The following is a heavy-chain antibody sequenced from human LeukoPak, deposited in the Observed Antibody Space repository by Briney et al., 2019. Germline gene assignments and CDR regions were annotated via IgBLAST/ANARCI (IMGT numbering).Heavy chain of an antibody. CDR3: ARESYYDSSGYYSRWFDP. Sequence: GGSLRLSCAASGFTFSSYSMNWVRQAPGKGLEWVSVIYSGGSTYYADSVKGRFTISRDNSKNTLYLQMNSLRAEDTAVYYCARESYYDSSGYYSRWFDPWGQGTLVTVSS. V-gene: IGHV3-53*01. CDR2: IYSGGST. CDR1: GFTFSSYS. J-gene: IGHJ5*02. D-gene: IGHD3-22*01.